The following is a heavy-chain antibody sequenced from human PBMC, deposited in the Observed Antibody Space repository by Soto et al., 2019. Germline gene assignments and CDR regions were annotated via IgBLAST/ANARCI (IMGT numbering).Heavy chain of an antibody. D-gene: IGHD6-25*01. CDR1: GGTFSSYA. V-gene: IGHV1-69*13. CDR3: ARDAQAGYYYYGMDV. J-gene: IGHJ6*02. CDR2: IIPIFGTA. Sequence: ASVKVSCKASGGTFSSYAISWVRQAPGQGLEWMGGIIPIFGTANYAQKFQGRVTITADESTSTAYMELSSLRSEDTAVYYCARDAQAGYYYYGMDVWGQGTTVTVSS.